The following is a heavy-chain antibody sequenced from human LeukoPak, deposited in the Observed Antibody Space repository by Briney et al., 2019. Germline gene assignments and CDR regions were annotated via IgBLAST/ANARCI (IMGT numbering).Heavy chain of an antibody. CDR1: GFTFSSYG. J-gene: IGHJ4*02. CDR3: AKDARGGNFEIDY. Sequence: GGSLRLSCAASGFTFSSYGMHWVRQAPGKGLEWVAVISYDGSNKYYADSVKGRFTISRDNSKNTLYLQMNSLRAEDTAVYYCAKDARGGNFEIDYWGQGTLVTVSS. V-gene: IGHV3-30*18. CDR2: ISYDGSNK. D-gene: IGHD4-23*01.